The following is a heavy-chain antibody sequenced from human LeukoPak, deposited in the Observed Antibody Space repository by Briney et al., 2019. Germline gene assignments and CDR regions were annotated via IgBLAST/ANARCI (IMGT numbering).Heavy chain of an antibody. CDR3: ARDLIYGSGSYYDTDYDY. CDR1: GFTFSDYY. Sequence: KPGGSLRLSCAASGFTFSDYYMSWIRQAPGKGLKWVSYISSSGSTIYYADSVKGRFTISRDNAKNSLYLQMNSLRAEDTAVYYCARDLIYGSGSYYDTDYDYWGQGTLVTVSS. J-gene: IGHJ4*02. D-gene: IGHD3-10*01. CDR2: ISSSGSTI. V-gene: IGHV3-11*01.